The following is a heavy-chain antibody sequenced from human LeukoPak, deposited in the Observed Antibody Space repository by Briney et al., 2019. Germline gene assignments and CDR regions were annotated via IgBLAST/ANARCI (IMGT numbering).Heavy chain of an antibody. Sequence: PSETLSLTCTVSGGSISSYYWSWIRQPPGKGLEWIGYIYYSGSTNYNPSLKSRVTISVDTSKNQFSLKLSSMTAADTAVYYCARGGSSSIDFDYWGQGTLVTVSS. D-gene: IGHD6-6*01. V-gene: IGHV4-59*01. J-gene: IGHJ4*02. CDR3: ARGGSSSIDFDY. CDR1: GGSISSYY. CDR2: IYYSGST.